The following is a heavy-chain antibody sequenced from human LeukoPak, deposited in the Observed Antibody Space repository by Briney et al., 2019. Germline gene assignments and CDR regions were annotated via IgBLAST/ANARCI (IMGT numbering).Heavy chain of an antibody. CDR1: GGTFSSYA. CDR3: ARGVVVPAAMYHDAFDI. CDR2: IIPIFGTA. J-gene: IGHJ3*02. V-gene: IGHV1-69*06. Sequence: VASVKVSCKASGGTFSSYAISWGRQAPGQGLEWMGRIIPIFGTANYAQKFQGRVTITADKSTSTAYMELSSLRSEDTAVYYCARGVVVPAAMYHDAFDIWGQGTMVTVSS. D-gene: IGHD2-2*01.